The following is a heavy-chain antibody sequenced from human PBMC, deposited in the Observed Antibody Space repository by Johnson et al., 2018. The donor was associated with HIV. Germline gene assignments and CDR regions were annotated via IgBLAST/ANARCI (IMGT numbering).Heavy chain of an antibody. J-gene: IGHJ3*02. V-gene: IGHV3-30-3*02. CDR2: ISYDGSNE. D-gene: IGHD6-13*01. Sequence: VQLVESGGGLVQPGGSLRLSCAASGFTFSSYEMNWVRQAPGKGLEWVAVISYDGSNEYYADSVKGRFTISRDNSKNTLYLQMNNVRAEDTAVYYCAKDWAYSSRWYDEGLAFDIWGQGTMVTVSS. CDR3: AKDWAYSSRWYDEGLAFDI. CDR1: GFTFSSYE.